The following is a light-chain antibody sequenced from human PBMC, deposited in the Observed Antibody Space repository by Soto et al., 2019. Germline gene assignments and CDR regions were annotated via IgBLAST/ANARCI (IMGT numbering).Light chain of an antibody. Sequence: DIQMTQSHSSVSASVGDRVTITCRASQGISKWLAWYQQKPGEAPKLLIYAASNLRSGVPSRFSGSGSGTDFALTISSLQPEDFSTDYCHQTNSLFPLNFGGGTKGEIK. CDR2: AAS. CDR3: HQTNSLFPLN. V-gene: IGKV1-12*01. J-gene: IGKJ4*01. CDR1: QGISKW.